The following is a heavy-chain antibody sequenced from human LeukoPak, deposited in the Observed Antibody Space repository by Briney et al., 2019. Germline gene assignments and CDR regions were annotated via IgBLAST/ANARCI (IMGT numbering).Heavy chain of an antibody. D-gene: IGHD1-26*01. Sequence: GGSLRLSCAASGFTFSSNGMHWVRQAPGKGLVWVSRINSDGSSTSYADSVKGRFTISRDNAKNTLYLQMNSLRAEDTAVYYCAKAGDIVGATGFDYWGQGTLVTVSS. V-gene: IGHV3-74*01. J-gene: IGHJ4*02. CDR2: INSDGSST. CDR1: GFTFSSNG. CDR3: AKAGDIVGATGFDY.